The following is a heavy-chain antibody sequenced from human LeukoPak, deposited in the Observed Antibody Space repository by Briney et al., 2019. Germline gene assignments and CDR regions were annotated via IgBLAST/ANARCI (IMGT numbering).Heavy chain of an antibody. CDR2: ISNGGGST. Sequence: PGGSLRLSCAASGFIFSNYAMCWVRQAPGKGLEWVSTISNGGGSTYYADSVKGRFTISRDNSKNTLYLQMNSPRAEDTAVYYCAKDRTGEKSISGNYWGQGILATVSS. D-gene: IGHD2-21*01. J-gene: IGHJ4*02. CDR3: AKDRTGEKSISGNY. V-gene: IGHV3-23*01. CDR1: GFIFSNYA.